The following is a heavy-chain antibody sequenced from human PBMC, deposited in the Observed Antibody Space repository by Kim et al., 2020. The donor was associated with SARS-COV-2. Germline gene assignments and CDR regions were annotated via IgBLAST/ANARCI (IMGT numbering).Heavy chain of an antibody. Sequence: SETLSLTCTVSGGSVNSRGSYWGWIRQPPGKGLEWIGSIYYSGSTYYNPSLKSRVSISVDTSKNQFSLKLSSVTAADTAVYYCASHGNYLIRPFYFDYWGQGILVTVSS. D-gene: IGHD3-10*01. V-gene: IGHV4-39*01. CDR3: ASHGNYLIRPFYFDY. CDR2: IYYSGST. J-gene: IGHJ4*02. CDR1: GGSVNSRGSY.